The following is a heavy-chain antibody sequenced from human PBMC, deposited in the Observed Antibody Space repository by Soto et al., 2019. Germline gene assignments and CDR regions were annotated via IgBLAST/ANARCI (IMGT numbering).Heavy chain of an antibody. CDR1: GGSISSYY. Sequence: SETLSLTCTVSGGSISSYYWSWIRQPPGKGLEWIGYIYYSGSTNYNPSLKSRVTISVDTSKNQFSLKLSSVTAADTAVYYCARGIGGGLRLYYYYYMDVWGKGTTVTVSS. J-gene: IGHJ6*03. CDR2: IYYSGST. D-gene: IGHD1-26*01. CDR3: ARGIGGGLRLYYYYYMDV. V-gene: IGHV4-59*08.